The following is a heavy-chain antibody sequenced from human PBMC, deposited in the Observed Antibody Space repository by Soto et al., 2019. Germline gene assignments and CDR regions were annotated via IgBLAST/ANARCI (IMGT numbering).Heavy chain of an antibody. D-gene: IGHD3-16*01. CDR1: GGSISSSSYY. V-gene: IGHV4-39*01. Sequence: PSETLSLTCTVSGGSISSSSYYWGWIRQPPGKGLEWIGSIYYSGSTYYNPSLKSRVTISVDTSKNQFSLKLSSVTAADTAVYYCARHELGETGTNFDYWGQGTLVTVSS. J-gene: IGHJ4*02. CDR3: ARHELGETGTNFDY. CDR2: IYYSGST.